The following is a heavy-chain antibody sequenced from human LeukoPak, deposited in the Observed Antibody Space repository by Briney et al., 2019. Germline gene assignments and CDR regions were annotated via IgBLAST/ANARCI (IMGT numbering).Heavy chain of an antibody. D-gene: IGHD4-17*01. J-gene: IGHJ5*02. CDR2: ISSNSRTV. Sequence: GGSLRLSRAVSGFTLSAFGMSWVRQAPGKGLQWVSYISSNSRTVDYADSVKGRFTISRDNAKNSLYLQMNNLRAEDTAVYYCARDAACITVTPFNWFDPWGQGILVIVSS. CDR3: ARDAACITVTPFNWFDP. CDR1: GFTLSAFG. V-gene: IGHV3-48*04.